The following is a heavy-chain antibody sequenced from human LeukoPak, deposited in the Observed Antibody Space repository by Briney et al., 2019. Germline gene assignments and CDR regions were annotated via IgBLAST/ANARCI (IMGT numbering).Heavy chain of an antibody. CDR1: GYTFTSYD. Sequence: ASVKVSCKASGYTFTSYDINWVRQATGQGLEWMGWMNPNSGNTGYAQKFQGRVTMTRNTSISTAYMELSSLRSEDTAVYYCAREVSSTRKYYYYGTDVWGQGNHGHRLL. D-gene: IGHD2-2*01. CDR3: AREVSSTRKYYYYGTDV. V-gene: IGHV1-8*01. J-gene: IGHJ6*02. CDR2: MNPNSGNT.